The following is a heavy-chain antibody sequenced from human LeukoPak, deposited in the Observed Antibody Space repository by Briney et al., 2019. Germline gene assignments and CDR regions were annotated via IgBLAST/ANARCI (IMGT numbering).Heavy chain of an antibody. CDR1: GYSFTSYW. V-gene: IGHV5-51*01. D-gene: IGHD2-15*01. CDR2: IYPGDSDT. J-gene: IGHJ5*02. CDR3: ARQGVVVADGVDWFDP. Sequence: GESLKISCKGSGYSFTSYWIGWVRQMPGKGLEWMGIIYPGDSDTRYSPSFQGQVTISADKSISTAYLQWSSLKASDTAMYYCARQGVVVADGVDWFDPWGQGTLVTVSS.